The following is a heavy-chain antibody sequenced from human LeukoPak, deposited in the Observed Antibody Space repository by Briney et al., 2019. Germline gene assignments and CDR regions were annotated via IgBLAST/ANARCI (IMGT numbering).Heavy chain of an antibody. CDR2: IIPIFGTA. J-gene: IGHJ4*02. V-gene: IGHV1-69*06. CDR3: ATTRQGEGYFDWLTPDATFGAYDY. Sequence: SVKVSCKASGGTFSSYAISWVRQAPGQGLEWMGGIIPIFGTANYAQKFQGRVTITADKSTSTAYMELSSLRSEDTAVYYCATTRQGEGYFDWLTPDATFGAYDYWGQGTLVTVSS. D-gene: IGHD3-9*01. CDR1: GGTFSSYA.